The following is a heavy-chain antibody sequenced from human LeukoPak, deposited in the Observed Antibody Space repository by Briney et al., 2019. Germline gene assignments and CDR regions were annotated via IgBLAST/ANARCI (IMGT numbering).Heavy chain of an antibody. D-gene: IGHD3-9*01. J-gene: IGHJ4*02. CDR1: GGSISSGSYY. Sequence: TSQTLSLTCTVSGGSISSGSYYWSWIRQPAGEGLESIVRIYTSGNTNYNPSLNSRVTISVDTAKIQFSLKLSSVTAADTAVYYCARDRGRYDILTGYYQHFDYWGQGTLVTVSS. CDR2: IYTSGNT. CDR3: ARDRGRYDILTGYYQHFDY. V-gene: IGHV4-61*02.